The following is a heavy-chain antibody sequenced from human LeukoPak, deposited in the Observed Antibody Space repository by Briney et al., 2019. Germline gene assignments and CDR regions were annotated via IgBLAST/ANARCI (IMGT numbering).Heavy chain of an antibody. CDR3: ARVQVYYYSSGYYPVFDY. V-gene: IGHV3-21*01. D-gene: IGHD3-22*01. J-gene: IGHJ4*02. Sequence: ISYIYYADSFKGRFTISRDNAKNSLYLQMNSLRAEDTAVYYCARVQVYYYSSGYYPVFDYWGQGTLVTVSS. CDR2: ISYI.